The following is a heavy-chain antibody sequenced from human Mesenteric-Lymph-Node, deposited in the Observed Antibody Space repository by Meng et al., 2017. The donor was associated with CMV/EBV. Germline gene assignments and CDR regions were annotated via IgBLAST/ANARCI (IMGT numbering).Heavy chain of an antibody. CDR3: ARGDQGYQLLLYH. Sequence: GSLRLSCVGSGFTFSSYEMNWVRQAPEKGLEWIGSIYRSGTTYSNPSLKSRVTISVDTSKNQFALNLRSVTAADTAVYYCARGDQGYQLLLYHWGQGTPVTVSS. J-gene: IGHJ4*02. CDR2: IYRSGTT. CDR1: GFTFSSYE. D-gene: IGHD2-2*01. V-gene: IGHV4-34*01.